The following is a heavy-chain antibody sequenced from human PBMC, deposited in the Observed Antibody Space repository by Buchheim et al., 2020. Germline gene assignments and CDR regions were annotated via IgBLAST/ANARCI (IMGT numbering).Heavy chain of an antibody. V-gene: IGHV3-30*04. CDR2: ISYDGSNK. J-gene: IGHJ5*02. D-gene: IGHD3-22*01. CDR3: ARDLGPSGYFDWFDP. CDR1: GFTFSSYA. Sequence: QVQLVESGGGVVQPGRSLRLSCAASGFTFSSYAMHWVRQAPGKGLEWVAVISYDGSNKYYADSVKGRFTISRDNSKNTLYLQMNSLRAEDTAVYCCARDLGPSGYFDWFDPWGQGTL.